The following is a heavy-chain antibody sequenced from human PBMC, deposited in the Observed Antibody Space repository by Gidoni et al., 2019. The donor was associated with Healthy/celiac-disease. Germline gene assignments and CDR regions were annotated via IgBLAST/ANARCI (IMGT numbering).Heavy chain of an antibody. J-gene: IGHJ4*02. CDR1: GGSFSGYY. D-gene: IGHD5-12*01. CDR2: INHSGST. V-gene: IGHV4-34*01. CDR3: AREGGMATSPFDY. Sequence: QVQLQQWGAGLRKPSETLSLTCAVYGGSFSGYYWSWIRQPPGKGLEWIGAINHSGSTNYNPSLKSRVTISVDTSKNQFSLQLSSVPAADPAVYYCAREGGMATSPFDYWGQGTLVTVSS.